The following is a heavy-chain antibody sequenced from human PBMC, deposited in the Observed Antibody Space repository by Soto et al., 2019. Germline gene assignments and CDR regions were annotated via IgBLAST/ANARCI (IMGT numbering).Heavy chain of an antibody. CDR2: INAGNGNT. Sequence: QVQLVQSGAEEKKPGASVKVSCKASGYTFTSYAIHWVRQAPGQRLEWMGWINAGNGNTKYSQKFQGRVTITRDTSASTAYMALSSLRSEDTAVYCSASSRIQLEPYGMDVWGQGTTVTVSS. V-gene: IGHV1-3*05. D-gene: IGHD1-1*01. CDR1: GYTFTSYA. CDR3: ASSRIQLEPYGMDV. J-gene: IGHJ6*02.